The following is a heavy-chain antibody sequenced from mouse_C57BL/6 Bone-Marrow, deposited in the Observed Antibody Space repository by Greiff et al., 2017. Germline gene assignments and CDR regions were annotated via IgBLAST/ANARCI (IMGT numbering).Heavy chain of an antibody. Sequence: VQLQQSGPELVKPGASVKISCKASGYSFTGYYMNWVKQSPEKSLEWIGEINPSTGGTTYNQKFKAKATLTVDKSSSTAYMQLKSLTSEDSAVYYCAREGLPYAMDYWGQGTSVTVSS. CDR2: INPSTGGT. CDR3: AREGLPYAMDY. J-gene: IGHJ4*01. D-gene: IGHD2-4*01. CDR1: GYSFTGYY. V-gene: IGHV1-42*01.